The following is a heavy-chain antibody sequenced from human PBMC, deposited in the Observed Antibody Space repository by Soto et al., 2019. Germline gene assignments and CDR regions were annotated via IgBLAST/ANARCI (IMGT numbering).Heavy chain of an antibody. CDR3: ARPATGTTTQYYHYYYGMDV. J-gene: IGHJ6*02. CDR2: IIPIFGTA. CDR1: GGTFSSYA. Sequence: GASVKVSCKASGGTFSSYAISWVRQAPGQGLEWMGGIIPIFGTANYAQKFQGRVTITADESTSTAYMELSSLRSEDTAVYYCARPATGTTTQYYHYYYGMDVWGQGTTVTVS. V-gene: IGHV1-69*13. D-gene: IGHD1-1*01.